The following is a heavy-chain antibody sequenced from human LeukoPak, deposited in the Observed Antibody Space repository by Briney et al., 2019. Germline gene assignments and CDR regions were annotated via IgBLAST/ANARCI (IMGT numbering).Heavy chain of an antibody. Sequence: GGSLRLSCAASGFTFSSYGMHWVRQAPGKGLEWVAVIWYDGSNKYYADSVKGRFTISRDNSKNTLYLQMNSLRAEDTAVYYCAKDQRYYDFWSGYYPRYYYYGMDVWGQGTTVTVSS. CDR2: IWYDGSNK. D-gene: IGHD3-3*01. CDR3: AKDQRYYDFWSGYYPRYYYYGMDV. J-gene: IGHJ6*02. V-gene: IGHV3-33*06. CDR1: GFTFSSYG.